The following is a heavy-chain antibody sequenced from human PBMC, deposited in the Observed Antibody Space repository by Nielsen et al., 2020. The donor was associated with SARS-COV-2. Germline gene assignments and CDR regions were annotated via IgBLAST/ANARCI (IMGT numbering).Heavy chain of an antibody. J-gene: IGHJ6*02. V-gene: IGHV1-46*01. CDR3: ARMGVSMVRGVTPTNYYYYYYGMDV. CDR2: INPSGGGT. CDR1: GYTFTSYY. D-gene: IGHD3-10*01. Sequence: ASVKVSCKASGYTFTSYYMHWVRQAPGQGLEWMGIINPSGGGTSYAQKFQGRVTMTRDTSTSTVYMELSSLRSEDTAVYYCARMGVSMVRGVTPTNYYYYYYGMDVWGQGTTVTVSS.